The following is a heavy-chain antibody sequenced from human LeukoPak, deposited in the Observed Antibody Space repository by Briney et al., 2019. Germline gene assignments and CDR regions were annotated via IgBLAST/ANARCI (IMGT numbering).Heavy chain of an antibody. CDR2: IIGSGGST. J-gene: IGHJ4*02. V-gene: IGHV3-23*01. Sequence: GGSLRLSCAASGFTFSSYAMSWVRQAPGKGLEWVSGIIGSGGSTYNADSVKGRFTISRDNSKNTLYLQMNSLRADDTAVYYCASLDFDYWGQGTLVTVSS. CDR1: GFTFSSYA. CDR3: ASLDFDY.